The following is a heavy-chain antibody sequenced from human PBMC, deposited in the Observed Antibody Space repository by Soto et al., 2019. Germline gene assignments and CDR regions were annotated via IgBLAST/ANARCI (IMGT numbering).Heavy chain of an antibody. V-gene: IGHV3-30*18. CDR1: GFTFSSYG. Sequence: QVQLVESGGGVVQPGRSLRLSCAASGFTFSSYGMHWVRQAPGKGLEWVAVISYDGSNKYYADSVKGRFTISRDNSKNTLYLQMNSLRAEDTAVYYCAKGRITGTTNGMDVWGQGTTVTVSS. J-gene: IGHJ6*02. CDR3: AKGRITGTTNGMDV. CDR2: ISYDGSNK. D-gene: IGHD1-7*01.